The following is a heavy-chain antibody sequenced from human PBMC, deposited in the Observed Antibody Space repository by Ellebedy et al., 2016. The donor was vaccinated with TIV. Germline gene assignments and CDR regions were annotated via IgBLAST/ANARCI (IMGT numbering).Heavy chain of an antibody. CDR1: GFTFSSYS. CDR3: ARVGDYDSSPDAFDI. CDR2: ISSSSSYI. Sequence: GESLKISXAASGFTFSSYSMNWVRQAPGKGLEWVSSISSSSSYIYYADSVKGRFTISRDNAKNSLYLQMNSLRAEDTAVYYCARVGDYDSSPDAFDIWGQGTMVTVSS. V-gene: IGHV3-21*01. D-gene: IGHD3-22*01. J-gene: IGHJ3*02.